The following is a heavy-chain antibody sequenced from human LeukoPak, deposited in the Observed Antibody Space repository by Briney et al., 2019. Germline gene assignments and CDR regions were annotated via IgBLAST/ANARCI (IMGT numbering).Heavy chain of an antibody. CDR2: ISSSSSYI. V-gene: IGHV3-21*01. Sequence: GGSLRLSCAASGFTFSSYSMNWVRQAPGKGLEWVSSISSSSSYIYYADSVKGRFTISRDNAKNSLYLQMNSLRAEDTAVYYCARDRGSYCFDYWGQGTLVTVSS. J-gene: IGHJ4*02. CDR3: ARDRGSYCFDY. CDR1: GFTFSSYS. D-gene: IGHD3-10*01.